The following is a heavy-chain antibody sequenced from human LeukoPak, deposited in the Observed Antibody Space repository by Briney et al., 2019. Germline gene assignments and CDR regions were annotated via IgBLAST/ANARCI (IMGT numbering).Heavy chain of an antibody. Sequence: GGSLRLSCAASGFTFSSYAMSWVRQAPGKGLEWVSSISSSSSYIYYADSVKGRFTISRDNAKNSLYLQMNSLRAEDTAVYYCARASGAVLWFGEPYYYYGMDVWGQGTTVTVSS. CDR3: ARASGAVLWFGEPYYYYGMDV. J-gene: IGHJ6*02. CDR2: ISSSSSYI. CDR1: GFTFSSYA. D-gene: IGHD3-10*01. V-gene: IGHV3-21*01.